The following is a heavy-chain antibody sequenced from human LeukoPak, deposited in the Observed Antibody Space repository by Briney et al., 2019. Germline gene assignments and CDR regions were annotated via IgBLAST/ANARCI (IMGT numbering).Heavy chain of an antibody. CDR1: GYTFTTYN. J-gene: IGHJ4*02. CDR2: INTNTGNP. Sequence: ASVKVSCKASGYTFTTYNISWVRQAPGQGLEWMGWINTNTGNPTYAQGFTGRFVFSLDTSVSTAYLQISSLKAEDTAVYYCARGGYCSSTSCRYYFDYWGQGTLVTVSS. V-gene: IGHV7-4-1*02. CDR3: ARGGYCSSTSCRYYFDY. D-gene: IGHD2-2*01.